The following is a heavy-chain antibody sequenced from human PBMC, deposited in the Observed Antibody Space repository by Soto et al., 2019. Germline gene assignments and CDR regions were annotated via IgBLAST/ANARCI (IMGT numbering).Heavy chain of an antibody. J-gene: IGHJ4*02. Sequence: PGGSLRLSCVASGFTFNNYWMTWLRQAPGKGLEWVAHINADGSQISYVDYVKGRFTISRDNAKNSLYLQMNSLRVEDTAVYYCARHGDYCFASWGQGVLVTVSS. D-gene: IGHD2-21*02. CDR3: ARHGDYCFAS. V-gene: IGHV3-7*03. CDR1: GFTFNNYW. CDR2: INADGSQI.